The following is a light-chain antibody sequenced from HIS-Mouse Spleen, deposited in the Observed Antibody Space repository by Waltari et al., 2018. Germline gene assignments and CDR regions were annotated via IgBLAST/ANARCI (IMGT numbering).Light chain of an antibody. Sequence: DIVMTQSPDSLAVSLGERATINCKSRQSVLYSTNNKNYLAWYQQKPGQPPKLLIYWASTRESGVPDRFSGSGSGTDFTLTISSLQAENVAFYYCQQYYSTPYSFGQRTKREIK. J-gene: IGKJ2*01. V-gene: IGKV4-1*01. CDR3: QQYYSTPYS. CDR2: WAS. CDR1: QSVLYSTNNKNY.